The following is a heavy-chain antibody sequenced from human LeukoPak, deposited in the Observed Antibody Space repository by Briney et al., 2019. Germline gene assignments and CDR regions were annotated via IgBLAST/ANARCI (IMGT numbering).Heavy chain of an antibody. CDR1: GGSISSYY. D-gene: IGHD2-2*01. J-gene: IGHJ5*02. CDR2: IYYSGST. V-gene: IGHV4-59*12. Sequence: SETLSLTCTVSGGSISSYYWSWIRQPPGKGLEWIGYIYYSGSTNYNPSLKSRVTISVDTSKNQFSLKLSSVTAADTAVYYCARVGSYCSSTSCYYWFDPWGQGTLVTVSS. CDR3: ARVGSYCSSTSCYYWFDP.